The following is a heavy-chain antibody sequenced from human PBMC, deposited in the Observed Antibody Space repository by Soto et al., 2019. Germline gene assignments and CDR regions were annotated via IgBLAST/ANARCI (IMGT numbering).Heavy chain of an antibody. CDR2: ISYDGSNK. Sequence: QVQLVESGGGVVQPGRSLRLSCAASGFTFSSYGMHWVRQAPGKGLEWVAVISYDGSNKYYADSVKGRFTISRDNSKNTLYLQMNSLRAEDTAVYYCAKDSRRIAVAGGWFDPWGQGPLVTVSS. V-gene: IGHV3-30*18. CDR3: AKDSRRIAVAGGWFDP. J-gene: IGHJ5*02. CDR1: GFTFSSYG. D-gene: IGHD6-19*01.